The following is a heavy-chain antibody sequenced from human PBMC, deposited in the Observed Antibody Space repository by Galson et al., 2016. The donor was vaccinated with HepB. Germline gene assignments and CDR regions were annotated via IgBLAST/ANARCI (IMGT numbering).Heavy chain of an antibody. CDR1: GFTFGRYA. D-gene: IGHD6-19*01. J-gene: IGHJ4*02. V-gene: IGHV3-23*01. CDR2: ISGDGGST. CDR3: ARFTQEWLDRVYYFDY. Sequence: SLRLSCAASGFTFGRYAMSWVRQAPGKGLEWVSAISGDGGSTYYAGSVQGRFTSSGDRSTNTMYLQMNSLRTDVTAVYYCARFTQEWLDRVYYFDYWGQGTLVTVSS.